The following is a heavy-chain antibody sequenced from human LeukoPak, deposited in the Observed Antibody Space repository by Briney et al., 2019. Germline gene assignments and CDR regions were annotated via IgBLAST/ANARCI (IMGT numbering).Heavy chain of an antibody. CDR2: IYYSGST. CDR3: ARQGQSNQWLVRPDEGFDY. Sequence: PSETLSLTCTVSGGSISSSSYYWGWIRQPPGKGLEWIGSIYYSGSTYYNPSLKSRVTISVDTSKNQFSLKLSSVTAADTAVYYCARQGQSNQWLVRPDEGFDYWGQGTLVTVSS. V-gene: IGHV4-39*01. CDR1: GGSISSSSYY. J-gene: IGHJ4*02. D-gene: IGHD6-19*01.